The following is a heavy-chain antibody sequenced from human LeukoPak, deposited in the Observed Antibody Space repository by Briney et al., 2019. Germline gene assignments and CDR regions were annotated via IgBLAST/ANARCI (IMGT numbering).Heavy chain of an antibody. CDR2: IYPDDSDT. J-gene: IGHJ4*02. D-gene: IGHD3-22*01. V-gene: IGHV5-51*01. CDR1: GYSFTSYW. Sequence: GESLKISCKGSGYSFTSYWIGWVRQMPGKGLEWMGIIYPDDSDTRYSPSFQGQVTISADKSISTAYLQWSSLKASETAMYYCARRYDSSAYAVDYWGQGTLVTVSS. CDR3: ARRYDSSAYAVDY.